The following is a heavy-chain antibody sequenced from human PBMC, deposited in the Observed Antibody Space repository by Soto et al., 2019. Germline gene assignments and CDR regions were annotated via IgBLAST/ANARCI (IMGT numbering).Heavy chain of an antibody. D-gene: IGHD3-16*01. Sequence: EVQLLESGGALAQPGGSLTVSCAASGFTFNNFAMSWVRQAAGRGLEWVSSIRTSGDNTHYAGSVRGRFTISRDNFKNTLYLQMDSLRADDTAVYYCARVLSANNFGGFDYWGQGIRVTVSS. V-gene: IGHV3-23*01. CDR1: GFTFNNFA. J-gene: IGHJ4*02. CDR2: IRTSGDNT. CDR3: ARVLSANNFGGFDY.